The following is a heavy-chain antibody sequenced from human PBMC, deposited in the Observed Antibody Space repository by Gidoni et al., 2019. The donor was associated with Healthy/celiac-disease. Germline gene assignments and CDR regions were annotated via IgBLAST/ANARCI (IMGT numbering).Heavy chain of an antibody. CDR2: LYPGDSDT. J-gene: IGHJ4*02. V-gene: IGHV5-51*01. Sequence: EVQLVQSGAEVKKPGESLKISCKGSGYIFTSYWIGWVRQMPGKGLEWMGILYPGDSDTRYSPSFQGQVTISADKSSSTAYRQLSSLKASDTAMYYCARHGSNDSSAQGDYWGQGTLVTVSS. CDR3: ARHGSNDSSAQGDY. CDR1: GYIFTSYW. D-gene: IGHD3-22*01.